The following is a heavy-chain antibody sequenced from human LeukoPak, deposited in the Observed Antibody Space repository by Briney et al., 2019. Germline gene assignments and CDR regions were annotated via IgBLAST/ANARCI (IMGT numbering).Heavy chain of an antibody. CDR2: IRYDGSNK. Sequence: GGTLRLSCAASGFTFSSYEVNWVRQAPGTGLERVAFIRYDGSNKYYADSVKGRFTISRDNSKNTLYLLMNSLSAEDTAVYYCAKWGCSGGSCYPFAYWGQGTLVTVSS. D-gene: IGHD2-15*01. CDR1: GFTFSSYE. CDR3: AKWGCSGGSCYPFAY. J-gene: IGHJ4*02. V-gene: IGHV3-30*02.